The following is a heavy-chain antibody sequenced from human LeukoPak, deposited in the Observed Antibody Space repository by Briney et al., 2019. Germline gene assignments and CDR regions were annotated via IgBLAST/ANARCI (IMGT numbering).Heavy chain of an antibody. CDR1: GFTCSSYA. CDR2: LSGRGDSP. J-gene: IGHJ4*02. CDR3: AKASRCCSSTSCYYFDY. V-gene: IGHV3-23*01. D-gene: IGHD2-2*01. Sequence: PGGSLRHSCAASGFTCSSYAMSCVPQAPGEGRVGVSALSGRGDSPYYADPVKGRFTISRDNHKNTLYLQMNSHRAEDAAVYYCAKASRCCSSTSCYYFDYWGQGTLVTVSS.